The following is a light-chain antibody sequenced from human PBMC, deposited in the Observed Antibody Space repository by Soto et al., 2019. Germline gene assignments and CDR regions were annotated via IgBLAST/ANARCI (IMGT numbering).Light chain of an antibody. CDR2: EVS. CDR3: ISYTSDDVRYV. Sequence: QSALTQPASVSGTPGQSITISCTGSNSDVGLYDFVSWYQHHPGRAPKLIVSEVSHRPSGISNRFSGSKSGNTASLTISGLQSEDEADYYCISYTSDDVRYVFGTGTKLTV. V-gene: IGLV2-14*01. J-gene: IGLJ1*01. CDR1: NSDVGLYDF.